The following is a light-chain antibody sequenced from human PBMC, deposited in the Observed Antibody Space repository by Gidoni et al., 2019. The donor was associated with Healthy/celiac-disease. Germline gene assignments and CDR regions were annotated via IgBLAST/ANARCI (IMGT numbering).Light chain of an antibody. V-gene: IGKV3-15*01. CDR3: QQYNNWPPGT. CDR1: QSVSSN. CDR2: GAS. Sequence: VLTQSLATLSVSPGERATLSCRASQSVSSNLAWYQQKPGQAPRLLIYGASTRATGIPARFSGSGSGTEFTLTISSLQSEDFAVYYCQQYNNWPPGTFGPGTKVDIK. J-gene: IGKJ3*01.